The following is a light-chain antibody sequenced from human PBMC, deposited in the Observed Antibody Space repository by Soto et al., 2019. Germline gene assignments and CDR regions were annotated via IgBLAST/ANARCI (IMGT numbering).Light chain of an antibody. CDR1: QSISSW. CDR2: DAS. V-gene: IGKV1-5*01. Sequence: DIQMTQSPSTLSASVGDRVTITCRASQSISSWLAWYQQKPGKAPKLLIYDASSLEGGVPSRFSGSESGTEFTLSISNLQPDDFATYYCQQYNNDSVTFGQGTNVEV. CDR3: QQYNNDSVT. J-gene: IGKJ1*01.